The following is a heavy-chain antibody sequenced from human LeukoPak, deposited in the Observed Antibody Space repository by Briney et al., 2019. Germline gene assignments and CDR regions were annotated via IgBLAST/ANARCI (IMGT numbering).Heavy chain of an antibody. CDR1: GGSISSYY. Sequence: SETLSLTCTVSGGSISSYYWSWIRQPPGKGLEWIGYIYYSGSTNYNPSLKSRVTISVDTSKNQFSLKLSSVTAADTAVYYCARAYHSSWYLNWFDPWGQGTLVTVSS. J-gene: IGHJ5*02. V-gene: IGHV4-59*08. D-gene: IGHD6-13*01. CDR2: IYYSGST. CDR3: ARAYHSSWYLNWFDP.